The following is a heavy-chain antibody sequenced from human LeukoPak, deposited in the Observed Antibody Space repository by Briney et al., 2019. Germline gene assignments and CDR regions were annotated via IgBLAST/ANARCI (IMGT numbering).Heavy chain of an antibody. CDR1: GYSFISYW. CDR2: IYPGDPDT. D-gene: IGHD3-3*01. CDR3: ARRIRRNDFWSGYYPYYFDY. V-gene: IGHV5-51*01. J-gene: IGHJ4*02. Sequence: GESLKISCKGSGYSFISYWIGWVRQMPGKGLEWMGIIYPGDPDTRYSPSFQGQVTISADKSISTAYLQWSSLKASDTAMYYCARRIRRNDFWSGYYPYYFDYWGQGTLVTVSS.